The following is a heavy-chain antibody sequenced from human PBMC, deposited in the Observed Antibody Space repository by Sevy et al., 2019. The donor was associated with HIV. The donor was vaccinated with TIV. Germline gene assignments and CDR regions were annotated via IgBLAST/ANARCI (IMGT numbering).Heavy chain of an antibody. CDR2: IKQDGSEK. CDR1: GFTFSSYW. D-gene: IGHD5-18*01. V-gene: IGHV3-7*03. Sequence: GGSLSLSCAASGFTFSSYWMSWVRQAPGKGLEWVGNIKQDGSEKYYVDSVKGRFTISRDNAKNSLYLQMNSLRAEDTAVYYCAREMMNTAMDPGFDYWGQGTLVTVSS. J-gene: IGHJ4*02. CDR3: AREMMNTAMDPGFDY.